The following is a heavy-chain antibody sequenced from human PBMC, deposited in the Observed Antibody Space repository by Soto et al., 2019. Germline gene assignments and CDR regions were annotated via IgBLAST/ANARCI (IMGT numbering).Heavy chain of an antibody. CDR1: GGTFSSYA. J-gene: IGHJ6*02. CDR2: IIPIFGTA. Sequence: SVKVSCKASGGTFSSYAISWVRQAPGQGLEWMGGIIPIFGTANYAQKFQGRVTITADKSTSTAYMELSSLRSEDTAVYYCARGRRGLRYFDWTHYYYYGMDVWGQGXTVTVYS. D-gene: IGHD3-9*01. CDR3: ARGRRGLRYFDWTHYYYYGMDV. V-gene: IGHV1-69*06.